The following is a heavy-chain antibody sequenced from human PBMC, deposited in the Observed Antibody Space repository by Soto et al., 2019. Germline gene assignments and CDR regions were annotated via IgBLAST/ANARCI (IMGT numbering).Heavy chain of an antibody. CDR2: IYYSGST. V-gene: IGHV4-31*03. Sequence: PSETLSLTCTVSGGSISSGGYYWSWIRQHPGKGLEWIGYIYYSGSTYYNPSLKSRVTISVDTSKNQFSLKLSSVTAADTAVYYCARQSSDYYDSSGYYYDYWDQVTMGTFSS. D-gene: IGHD3-22*01. J-gene: IGHJ4*02. CDR3: ARQSSDYYDSSGYYYDY. CDR1: GGSISSGGYY.